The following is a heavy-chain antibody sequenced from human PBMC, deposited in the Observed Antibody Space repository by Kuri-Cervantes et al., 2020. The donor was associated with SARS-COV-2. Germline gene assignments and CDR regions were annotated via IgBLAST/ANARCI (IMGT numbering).Heavy chain of an antibody. Sequence: ASVKVSCKASGYTFTGYYMHWVRQAPGQGLEWMGRISAYNGNTNYAEKLQGRVTMTTDTSTSTAYMELRRLRSDDTAVYYCARDKDLWSGPGVNWFDPWGQGTLVTVSS. V-gene: IGHV1-18*04. CDR3: ARDKDLWSGPGVNWFDP. J-gene: IGHJ5*02. CDR1: GYTFTGYY. CDR2: ISAYNGNT. D-gene: IGHD3-3*01.